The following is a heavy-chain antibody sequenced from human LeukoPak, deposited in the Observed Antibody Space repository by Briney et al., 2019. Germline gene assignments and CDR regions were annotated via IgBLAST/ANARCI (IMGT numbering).Heavy chain of an antibody. J-gene: IGHJ5*02. D-gene: IGHD6-19*01. Sequence: PSETLSLTCTVSGGSISSSSYYWGWLRQPPGEGLEWMGSIYYSGSTYYNPSLKSRVTISVDTSKNQFSLKLSSVTAADTAVYYCARLGYSSGWYWFDPWGQGTLVTVSS. CDR3: ARLGYSSGWYWFDP. V-gene: IGHV4-39*01. CDR1: GGSISSSSYY. CDR2: IYYSGST.